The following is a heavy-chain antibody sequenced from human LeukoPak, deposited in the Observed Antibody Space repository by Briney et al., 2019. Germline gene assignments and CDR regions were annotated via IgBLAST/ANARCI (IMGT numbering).Heavy chain of an antibody. CDR3: ARRKGCSNTSCPPDY. V-gene: IGHV5-51*01. Sequence: AGAYLKISCRGPGYSFTTYWIGWVRQMPGKGLEWREVIAPRDSDGRYSPSFQGQDTMSADKSINNAYLQRSSLKASDAAMYYCARRKGCSNTSCPPDYWGQGALVAVSS. CDR2: IAPRDSDG. J-gene: IGHJ4*02. D-gene: IGHD2-2*01. CDR1: GYSFTTYW.